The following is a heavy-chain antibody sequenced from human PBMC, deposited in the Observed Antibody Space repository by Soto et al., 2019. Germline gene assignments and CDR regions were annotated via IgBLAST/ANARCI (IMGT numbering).Heavy chain of an antibody. Sequence: QVQLVESGGGVVQPGRSLRLSCAASGFTFRSYGMHWVRQAPGKGLEWVAVIWYDGGDKYYADSVKGRFTVSRDTANNPLYFQAHSLTYEDTAVYYCARHRFRPVVPAARGPNWFDPWGQGTLVTVSS. CDR3: ARHRFRPVVPAARGPNWFDP. CDR2: IWYDGGDK. CDR1: GFTFRSYG. J-gene: IGHJ5*02. D-gene: IGHD2-2*01. V-gene: IGHV3-33*01.